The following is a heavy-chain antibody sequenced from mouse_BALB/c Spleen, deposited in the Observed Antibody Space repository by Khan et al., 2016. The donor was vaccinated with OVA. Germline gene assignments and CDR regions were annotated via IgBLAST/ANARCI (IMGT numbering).Heavy chain of an antibody. CDR3: AKNYASWFAN. Sequence: VQLQESGPELVKPGASVKMSCKASGYTFTDYVINWVKQRTGQGLEWIGEIYPGSGTTYYNEKFKGKATLTADKSSNTAYMQLSSLTSEDSAVYFCAKNYASWFANWGQGTLVTVSA. CDR1: GYTFTDYV. CDR2: IYPGSGTT. V-gene: IGHV1-77*01. J-gene: IGHJ3*01.